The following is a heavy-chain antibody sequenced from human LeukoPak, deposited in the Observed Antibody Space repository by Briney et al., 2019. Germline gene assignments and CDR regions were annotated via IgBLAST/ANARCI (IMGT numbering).Heavy chain of an antibody. CDR2: INHSGST. CDR3: ARMGPSYYDFWSGYYRPYFDY. CDR1: GGSISSYY. V-gene: IGHV4-34*01. Sequence: SETLSLTCTVSGGSISSYYWSWIRQPPGKGLEWIGEINHSGSTNYNPSLKSRVTISVDTSKNQFSLKLSSVTAADTAVYYCARMGPSYYDFWSGYYRPYFDYWGQGTLVTVSS. D-gene: IGHD3-3*01. J-gene: IGHJ4*02.